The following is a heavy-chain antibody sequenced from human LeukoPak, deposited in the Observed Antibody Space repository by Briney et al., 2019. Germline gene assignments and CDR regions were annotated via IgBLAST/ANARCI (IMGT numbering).Heavy chain of an antibody. D-gene: IGHD5-12*01. CDR2: IRNSNYI. V-gene: IGHV3-21*01. J-gene: IGHJ4*02. CDR3: ARGLYSGYDSYYFDY. CDR1: GFTFSSYA. Sequence: GGSLRLSCAASGFTFSSYAMSWVRQAPGKGLEWVSSIRNSNYIDYADSLKGRFTISRDNAKNSLYLQMNSLRAEDTAFYYCARGLYSGYDSYYFDYWGQGTLVTVSS.